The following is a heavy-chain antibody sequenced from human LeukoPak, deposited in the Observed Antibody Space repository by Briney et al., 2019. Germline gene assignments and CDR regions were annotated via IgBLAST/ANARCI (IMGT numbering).Heavy chain of an antibody. D-gene: IGHD3-10*01. Sequence: GSLGLSCSASGFTFTDYYMSWIRQAPGKGLEWVSYISPSGTVIYYGDSVKGRFTISRDNAKKSLYLQMNSLRDEDTAVYYCARDYNCWGQGTLVTVSS. J-gene: IGHJ4*02. CDR3: ARDYNC. CDR2: ISPSGTVI. V-gene: IGHV3-11*01. CDR1: GFTFTDYY.